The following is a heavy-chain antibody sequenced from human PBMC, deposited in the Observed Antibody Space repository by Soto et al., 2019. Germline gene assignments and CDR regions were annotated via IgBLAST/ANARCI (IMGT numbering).Heavy chain of an antibody. V-gene: IGHV3-30-3*01. CDR3: ARGVGAVAGHTHDY. CDR1: GFTFSSYA. J-gene: IGHJ4*02. D-gene: IGHD6-19*01. CDR2: ISYDGSNK. Sequence: GGSLRLSCAAFGFTFSSYAMHWVRQAPGKGLEWVAVISYDGSNKYYADSVKGRFTISRDNSKNTLYLQMNSLRAEDTAVYYCARGVGAVAGHTHDYWGQGTLVTVSS.